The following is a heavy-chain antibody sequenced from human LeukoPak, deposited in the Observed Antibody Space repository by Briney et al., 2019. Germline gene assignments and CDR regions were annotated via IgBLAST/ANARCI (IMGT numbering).Heavy chain of an antibody. CDR3: ARQVSGAFDI. J-gene: IGHJ3*02. CDR1: GFTFSDYY. V-gene: IGHV3-11*03. CDR2: ISSSGHYT. Sequence: GGSLRLSCAASGFTFSDYYLSWFRQAPGKGLEWVSYISSSGHYTHYAGSVKGRFTISRDSATNSLSLQMNSLRADDTAIYYCARQVSGAFDIWGRGTMVTVSS. D-gene: IGHD1-14*01.